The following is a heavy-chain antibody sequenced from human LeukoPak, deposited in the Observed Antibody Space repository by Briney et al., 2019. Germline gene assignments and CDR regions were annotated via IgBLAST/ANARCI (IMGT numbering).Heavy chain of an antibody. CDR2: IKQDGSEI. CDR1: GFTFSTYY. J-gene: IGHJ4*02. D-gene: IGHD3-22*01. Sequence: GGSLRLSCVASGFTFSTYYMSWVRQAPGKGLEWVANIKQDGSEIHYVDSVKGRFTISRDNAKNSLYLQMNSLRAEDTAVYYCARDPNPDSSGYYSWGQGTLVTVSS. V-gene: IGHV3-7*01. CDR3: ARDPNPDSSGYYS.